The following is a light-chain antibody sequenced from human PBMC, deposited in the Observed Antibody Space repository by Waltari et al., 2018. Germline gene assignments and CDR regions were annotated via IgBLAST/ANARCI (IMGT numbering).Light chain of an antibody. CDR1: SSHVGGSNC. CDR2: AVP. CDR3: NSYAGSNSVL. V-gene: IGLV2-8*01. J-gene: IGLJ2*01. Sequence: QSALTQPPSASGPPGQSATIPCTGTSSHVGGSNCVSWYPQPPGKAPKLRVCAVPNRPAGVPDRSSGSTSGNTADLTVSGLQAEDEADYYCNSYAGSNSVLFGAGTKLTVL.